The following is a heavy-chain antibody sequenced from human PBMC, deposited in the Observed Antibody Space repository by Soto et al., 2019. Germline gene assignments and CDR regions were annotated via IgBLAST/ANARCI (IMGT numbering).Heavy chain of an antibody. Sequence: SETLSLTCIVSAGSISSTTYYWGWIRQPPGKGLEWTGSIYYSGSPSYNPSLKSRVTISVDASKNQFSLNVISVTAADTAVYYCRRSSRYSTDVWGQGTTVTVSS. V-gene: IGHV4-39*01. J-gene: IGHJ6*02. CDR1: AGSISSTTYY. CDR3: RRSSRYSTDV. CDR2: IYYSGSP. D-gene: IGHD6-13*01.